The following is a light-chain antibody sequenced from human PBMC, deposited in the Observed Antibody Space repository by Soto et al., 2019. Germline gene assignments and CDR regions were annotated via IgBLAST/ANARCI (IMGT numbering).Light chain of an antibody. Sequence: QSALTQPASVSGSPGQSITISCTGTSGDVGAYSYVSWYQHHPGKAPKLIIYEVRHRPSGVSNRFSGSKSGNTASLTISGLQAEDEADYYCSSYTTSTTLVFGGGTKVTVL. CDR3: SSYTTSTTLV. V-gene: IGLV2-14*01. J-gene: IGLJ3*02. CDR1: SGDVGAYSY. CDR2: EVR.